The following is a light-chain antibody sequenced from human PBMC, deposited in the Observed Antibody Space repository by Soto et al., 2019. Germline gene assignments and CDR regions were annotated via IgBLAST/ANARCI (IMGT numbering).Light chain of an antibody. Sequence: AIRMTQSPSSFSASTGDRVTITCRASQAISSYLAWYQQKPGEGPKLLIYAASTLQTGVPSRFSGSGSGTDFSLTISCLQSEDFATYYCQQYYSYPQTFGQGTKVEIK. CDR1: QAISSY. CDR3: QQYYSYPQT. CDR2: AAS. J-gene: IGKJ1*01. V-gene: IGKV1-8*01.